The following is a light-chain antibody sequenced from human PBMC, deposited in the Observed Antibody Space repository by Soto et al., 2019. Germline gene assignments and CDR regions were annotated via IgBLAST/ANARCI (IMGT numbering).Light chain of an antibody. CDR3: SSYSSGTTLVV. Sequence: QSALTQPASVSGSPGQSITISCTGTSSDIGGLFNYVSWYQQHPGKAPKLIIYDVNDRPSGVSDRFSGSKSGNTASLTISGLQAEDEAAYFCSSYSSGTTLVVFGGGTKVTVL. V-gene: IGLV2-14*03. CDR1: SSDIGGLFNY. J-gene: IGLJ3*02. CDR2: DVN.